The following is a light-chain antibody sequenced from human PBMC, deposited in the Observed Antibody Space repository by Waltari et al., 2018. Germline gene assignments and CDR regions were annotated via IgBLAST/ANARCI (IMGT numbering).Light chain of an antibody. CDR2: DAS. CDR3: QQLNSYPYT. CDR1: QGISRF. Sequence: IQLTQSSSSLPAPVGDRVTITCRASQGISRFLAWYQQKSGQAPKLLIYDASTLQSGVPSRFSGSGSGTDFTLTISSLQPEDFATYYCQQLNSYPYTFGQGTKLEIK. V-gene: IGKV1-9*01. J-gene: IGKJ2*01.